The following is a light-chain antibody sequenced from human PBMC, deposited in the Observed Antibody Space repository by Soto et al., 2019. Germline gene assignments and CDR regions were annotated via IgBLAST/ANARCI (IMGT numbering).Light chain of an antibody. CDR1: QIIISY. Sequence: DIQITQSPSSLSASVGDRLTITCRASQIIISYLNWYQQTQGKAPKLLICAASSLQSGVPSRFSGIGSGTDFTLPLSGLQPEDFETYYCQQSYSKPITFGQGTRLEIK. J-gene: IGKJ5*01. CDR3: QQSYSKPIT. CDR2: AAS. V-gene: IGKV1-39*01.